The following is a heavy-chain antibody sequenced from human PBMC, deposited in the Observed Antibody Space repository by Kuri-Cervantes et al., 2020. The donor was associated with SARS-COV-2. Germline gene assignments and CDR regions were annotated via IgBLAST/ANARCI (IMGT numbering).Heavy chain of an antibody. J-gene: IGHJ6*02. V-gene: IGHV1-3*01. CDR3: ARGGDFWYFYYGMDV. CDR1: TKYA. Sequence: TKYAMRWVRQAPGQRLEWMGWINAGNGNTKYSQKFQGRVTITRDTSASTAYMELSSLRSEDTAVYYCARGGDFWYFYYGMDVWGQGTTVTVSS. CDR2: INAGNGNT. D-gene: IGHD3-3*01.